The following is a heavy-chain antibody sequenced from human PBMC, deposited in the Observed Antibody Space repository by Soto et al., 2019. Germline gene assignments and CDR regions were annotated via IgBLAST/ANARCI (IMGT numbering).Heavy chain of an antibody. CDR2: IYYSGST. J-gene: IGHJ4*02. CDR1: GGSISSGDYY. D-gene: IGHD6-19*01. Sequence: QVPLQESGPGLVKPSQTLSLTCTVSGGSISSGDYYWSWIRQPPGKGLEWIGYIYYSGSTYYNPSLKSLVTISVETSKSQFSLKLSSVTAADTAVYYCARAYRSPANLDYWGQGTLVTVSS. V-gene: IGHV4-30-4*01. CDR3: ARAYRSPANLDY.